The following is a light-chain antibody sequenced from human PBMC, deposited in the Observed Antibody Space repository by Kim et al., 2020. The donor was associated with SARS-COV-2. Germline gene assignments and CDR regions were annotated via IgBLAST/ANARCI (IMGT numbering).Light chain of an antibody. J-gene: IGKJ1*01. CDR2: AAS. CDR1: QSISGW. Sequence: DIQMTQSPSTLSASVGDSVTITCRASQSISGWLAWYQQKPGKVPTLLIYAASTLERGVPSRFSGSGSGTEFTLTISSLQPDDLATYYCQQYDRYSPTFGQGTKLEI. CDR3: QQYDRYSPT. V-gene: IGKV1-5*03.